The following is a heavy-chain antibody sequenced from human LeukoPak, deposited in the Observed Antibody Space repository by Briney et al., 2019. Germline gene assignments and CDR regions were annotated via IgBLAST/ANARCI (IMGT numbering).Heavy chain of an antibody. V-gene: IGHV4-59*01. Sequence: PSETLSLTCTVSGVSIRSYYWNWIRQPPGKELEWIGSIYYSGRTNYNPSLKSRVTMSVDTSKNQFSLNLYSVTAADTAVYYCARGGSSGYPAWASDIWGQGTMVTVSS. J-gene: IGHJ3*02. CDR3: ARGGSSGYPAWASDI. D-gene: IGHD3-22*01. CDR1: GVSIRSYY. CDR2: IYYSGRT.